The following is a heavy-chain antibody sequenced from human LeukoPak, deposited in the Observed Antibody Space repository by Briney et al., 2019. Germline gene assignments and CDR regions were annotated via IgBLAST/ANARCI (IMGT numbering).Heavy chain of an antibody. J-gene: IGHJ4*02. V-gene: IGHV3-66*02. CDR3: ARDRSVAAAGIDY. CDR1: GFTVSSNY. Sequence: GGSLRLSCAASGFTVSSNYMSWVRQAAGKGLEWVSVIYSGGSTYYADSVKGRFTISRDNSKNTLYLQMNSLRAEDTAVYYCARDRSVAAAGIDYWGQGTLVAVSA. CDR2: IYSGGST. D-gene: IGHD6-13*01.